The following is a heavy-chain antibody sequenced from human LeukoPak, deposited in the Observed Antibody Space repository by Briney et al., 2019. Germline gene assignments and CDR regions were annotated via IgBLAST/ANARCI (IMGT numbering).Heavy chain of an antibody. Sequence: SETLSLTCTVSGGSIISNNYFWGWIRQPPGKGLEWIGSVYYTGNANYNPSLKSRVTISVGKSRKHFSLKLNSVTAADTAVYYCARGGSSNWTPFDYWGQGTLVTFSS. CDR3: ARGGSSNWTPFDY. CDR1: GGSIISNNYF. J-gene: IGHJ4*02. D-gene: IGHD6-13*01. V-gene: IGHV4-39*07. CDR2: VYYTGNA.